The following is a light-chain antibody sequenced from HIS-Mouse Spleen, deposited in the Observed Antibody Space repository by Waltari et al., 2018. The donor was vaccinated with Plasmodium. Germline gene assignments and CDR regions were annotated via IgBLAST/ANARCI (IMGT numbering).Light chain of an antibody. V-gene: IGLV3-27*01. CDR2: KDG. J-gene: IGLJ3*02. CDR1: VPAKKY. Sequence: SYELTQPSSVSVSQGQTARSTCSVDVPAKKYARWFQQKPGQAPVLVIYKDGERPSGIPERFSGSSSGTTVTLTISGAQVEDEADYYCYSAADNNRVFGGGTKLTVL. CDR3: YSAADNNRV.